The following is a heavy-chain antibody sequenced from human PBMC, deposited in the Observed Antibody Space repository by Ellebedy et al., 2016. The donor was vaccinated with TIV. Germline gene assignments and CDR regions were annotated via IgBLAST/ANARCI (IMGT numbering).Heavy chain of an antibody. CDR2: IDSDGSST. Sequence: PGGSLRLSCAASGFTFSNHWMHWVRQAPGKGLVWVSRIDSDGSSTTYADSVKGRFTISRDNAKNTLYLQMNSLKAEDTAMYYCSTLSDTGYWGHGTLVTVSS. CDR1: GFTFSNHW. CDR3: STLSDTGY. D-gene: IGHD2-21*02. V-gene: IGHV3-74*01. J-gene: IGHJ4*01.